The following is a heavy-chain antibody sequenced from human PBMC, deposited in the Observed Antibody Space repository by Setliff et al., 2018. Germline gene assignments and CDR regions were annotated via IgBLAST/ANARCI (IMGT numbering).Heavy chain of an antibody. D-gene: IGHD5-18*01. CDR2: IIPIFGTA. Sequence: AASVKVSCKASGGTFSSYAISWVRQAPGQGLEWMGGIIPIFGTANYAQKFQGRVTITADESTSTAYMELSSLRSEDTAVYYCARGGYSYGYWYYYMDVWGKGTTVTVSS. CDR3: ARGGYSYGYWYYYMDV. V-gene: IGHV1-69*13. CDR1: GGTFSSYA. J-gene: IGHJ6*03.